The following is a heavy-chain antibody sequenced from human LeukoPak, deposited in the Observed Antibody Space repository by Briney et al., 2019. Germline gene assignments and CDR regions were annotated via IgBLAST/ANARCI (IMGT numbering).Heavy chain of an antibody. D-gene: IGHD6-13*01. CDR2: INPNSGGT. CDR1: GYTFTGYY. V-gene: IGHV1-2*02. J-gene: IGHJ4*02. CDR3: ARAVYSSSWENFDY. Sequence: ASVKVSCKASGYTFTGYYMHWVRQAPGQGLEWMGWINPNSGGTNYAQKFQGRVTMTRDTSISTAYMELSRLRSDDTAVYYCARAVYSSSWENFDYWAREPWSPSPQ.